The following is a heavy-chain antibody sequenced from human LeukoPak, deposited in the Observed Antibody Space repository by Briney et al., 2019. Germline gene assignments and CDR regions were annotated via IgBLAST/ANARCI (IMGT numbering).Heavy chain of an antibody. CDR2: IHYSGST. Sequence: PSETLSLTCTVSGGSITNYYWTWIRQPPGKGLEWIGYIHYSGSTNYNPSLKSRVTISVDTSKNQFSLKLSSVTAADTAVYYCARASVAYYYYYYMDVWGKGTTVTVSS. V-gene: IGHV4-59*01. CDR3: ARASVAYYYYYYMDV. CDR1: GGSITNYY. J-gene: IGHJ6*03. D-gene: IGHD2-15*01.